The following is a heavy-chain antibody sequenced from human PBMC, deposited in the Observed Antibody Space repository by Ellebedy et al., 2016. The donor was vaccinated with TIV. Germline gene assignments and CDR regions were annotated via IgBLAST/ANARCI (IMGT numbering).Heavy chain of an antibody. Sequence: GGSLRLSXAASGFTFSSYWMSWVRQAPGKGLEWVANIKQDGSEKYYVDSVKGRFTISRDNAKNSLYLQMNSLRAEDTAVYYCARDPYGDPPNDAFDIWGQGTMVTVSS. CDR1: GFTFSSYW. CDR2: IKQDGSEK. J-gene: IGHJ3*02. V-gene: IGHV3-7*03. CDR3: ARDPYGDPPNDAFDI. D-gene: IGHD4-17*01.